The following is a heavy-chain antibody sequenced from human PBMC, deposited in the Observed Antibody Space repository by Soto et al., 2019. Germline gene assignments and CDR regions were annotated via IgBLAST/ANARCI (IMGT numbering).Heavy chain of an antibody. CDR1: GFTFSSYG. J-gene: IGHJ6*02. Sequence: LRLSCAASGFTFSSYGMHWVRQAPGKGLEWVAVISYDGSNKYYADSVKGRFTISRDNSKNTLYLQMNSLRAEDTAVYYCASPEGGYSYGYGYYYYGMDVWGQGTTVTVSS. V-gene: IGHV3-30*03. D-gene: IGHD5-18*01. CDR2: ISYDGSNK. CDR3: ASPEGGYSYGYGYYYYGMDV.